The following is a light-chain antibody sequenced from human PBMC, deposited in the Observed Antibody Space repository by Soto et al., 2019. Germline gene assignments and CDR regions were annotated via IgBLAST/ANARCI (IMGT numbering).Light chain of an antibody. CDR3: QQYNNWPRT. J-gene: IGKJ5*01. Sequence: EIVMTQSPATLSVSPGERATLSCRASQSISSNLAWYQQKPGQAPRLLIYDASTRATGIPARFSGSGSGTEFTLTISSLQSADFAVYYCQQYNNWPRTFGLGTRLEI. CDR1: QSISSN. CDR2: DAS. V-gene: IGKV3-15*01.